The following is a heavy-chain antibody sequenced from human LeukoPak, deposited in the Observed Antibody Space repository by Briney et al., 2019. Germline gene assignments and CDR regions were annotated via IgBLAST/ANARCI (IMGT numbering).Heavy chain of an antibody. J-gene: IGHJ4*02. CDR3: ARGVYIAAAQYGY. V-gene: IGHV4-59*01. D-gene: IGHD6-13*01. CDR2: IYYSGTT. CDR1: GGSISRYY. Sequence: SETLSLTCTVSGGSISRYYWSWIRQPPGKGLEWIGHIYYSGTTNYNPSLKSRVTISVDTSKNQFSLKLSSVTAADTAVYYCARGVYIAAAQYGYWGQGTLVTVSS.